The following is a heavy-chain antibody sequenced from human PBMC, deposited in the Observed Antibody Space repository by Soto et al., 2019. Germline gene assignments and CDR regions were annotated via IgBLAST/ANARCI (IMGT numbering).Heavy chain of an antibody. D-gene: IGHD3-22*01. Sequence: PSETLSLTCSFSGSSVSSYYWSLIRQSPGKGLEYIGFIYNSGSTNFNPSLKSRVTISVDTSKNQFSLRLTSVTAADTAVYYCARLYDSGGYWIFDYWGQGTLVTVSS. J-gene: IGHJ4*02. V-gene: IGHV4-59*08. CDR1: GSSVSSYY. CDR2: IYNSGST. CDR3: ARLYDSGGYWIFDY.